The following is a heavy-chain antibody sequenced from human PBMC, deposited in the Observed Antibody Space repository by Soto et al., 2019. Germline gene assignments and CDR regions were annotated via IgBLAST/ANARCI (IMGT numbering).Heavy chain of an antibody. CDR3: ARGLPDFDY. CDR1: GFTLSDHH. D-gene: IGHD5-18*01. V-gene: IGHV3-72*01. J-gene: IGHJ4*02. Sequence: EVKLVESGGGLVQPGGSLRLSCAASGFTLSDHHMDWVRQAPGKGLEWVARSRNRTRSYSTDYAASVKGRFTISRDDFKSSVYLQMNSLKTEDTAVYYCARGLPDFDYWGQGILVTVSS. CDR2: SRNRTRSYST.